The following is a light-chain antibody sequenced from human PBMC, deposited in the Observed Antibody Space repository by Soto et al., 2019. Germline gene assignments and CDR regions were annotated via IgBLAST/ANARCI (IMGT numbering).Light chain of an antibody. J-gene: IGKJ1*01. Sequence: DIQMTKSPSTLSASVGDRVTITCRASQSISSWLAWYQQKPGKDPKLLLYKAFSLESRFPSRFSGSGSGTEFTLTISSLQPDDFATYYCQQYNSWWTFGQGTKVEIK. CDR2: KAF. CDR3: QQYNSWWT. V-gene: IGKV1-5*03. CDR1: QSISSW.